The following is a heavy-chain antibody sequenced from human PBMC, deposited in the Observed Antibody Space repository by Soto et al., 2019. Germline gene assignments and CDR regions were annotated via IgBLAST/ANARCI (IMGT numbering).Heavy chain of an antibody. V-gene: IGHV5-51*01. Sequence: PGESLKISCKGSGYSFSGYWIGWVRRMPGKGLEWMGIIYPGDSDTRYSPSFQGQVTISADKSISTAYLQWNSLKASDTAMYYCARRPGIAGAADPFDYWGQGTLVTVSS. CDR1: GYSFSGYW. CDR3: ARRPGIAGAADPFDY. CDR2: IYPGDSDT. D-gene: IGHD1-20*01. J-gene: IGHJ4*02.